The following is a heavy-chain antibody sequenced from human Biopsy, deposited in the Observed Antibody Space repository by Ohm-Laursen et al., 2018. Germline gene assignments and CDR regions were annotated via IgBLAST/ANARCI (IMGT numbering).Heavy chain of an antibody. Sequence: SETLSLTCTVSSGSISSYYWSWIRQPPGKGLEWIGYIDYRGSTKYNPSLRSRVTMSIDTSSNQFSLKLSSVTAADPAVYYCATTTMDTSGWFGNYFDSWGQGTLVTVSA. J-gene: IGHJ4*02. CDR1: SGSISSYY. V-gene: IGHV4-59*08. D-gene: IGHD6-19*01. CDR3: ATTTMDTSGWFGNYFDS. CDR2: IDYRGST.